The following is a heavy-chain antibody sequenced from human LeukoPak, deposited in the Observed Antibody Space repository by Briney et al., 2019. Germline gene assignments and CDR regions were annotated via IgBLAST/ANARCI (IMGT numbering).Heavy chain of an antibody. Sequence: PGGSLRLSCAASGFTFSSYEMNWVRQAPGKGLEWVSYISSSGSNIYYADSVKGRFTISRDNAKNSLYLQMNSLRAEDTAVYYCARERADSEDYYYGMDVWGKGTTVTVSS. CDR2: ISSSGSNI. D-gene: IGHD3-10*01. J-gene: IGHJ6*04. V-gene: IGHV3-48*03. CDR1: GFTFSSYE. CDR3: ARERADSEDYYYGMDV.